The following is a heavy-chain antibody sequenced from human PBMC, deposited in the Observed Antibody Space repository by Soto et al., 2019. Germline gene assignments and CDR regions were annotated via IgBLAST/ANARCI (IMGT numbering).Heavy chain of an antibody. CDR1: GFTFSSYS. CDR3: ARFGGDRDAFDI. V-gene: IGHV3-21*01. Sequence: GGSLRLSCAASGFTFSSYSMNWVRQAPGKGLEWVSSISSSSSYIYYADSVKGRFTISRDNAKNSLYLQMNSLRAEETAVYYCARFGGDRDAFDIWGQGTMVTVSS. J-gene: IGHJ3*02. D-gene: IGHD3-10*01. CDR2: ISSSSSYI.